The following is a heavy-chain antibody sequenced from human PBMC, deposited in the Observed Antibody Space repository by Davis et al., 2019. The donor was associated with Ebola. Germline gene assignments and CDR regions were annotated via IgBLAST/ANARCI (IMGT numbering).Heavy chain of an antibody. CDR1: GFTFSSYA. CDR3: AKDPPGPGYIDEGVSLFFDS. D-gene: IGHD5-24*01. J-gene: IGHJ4*02. V-gene: IGHV3-23*01. CDR2: ITDRGGRT. Sequence: GESLKISCAASGFTFSSYAMSWVRQAPGKGLEWVSTITDRGGRTFYADSLKGRFTISRDNSKNTLYLQMNSLRATDTAVYYCAKDPPGPGYIDEGVSLFFDSWGQGTLVTVSS.